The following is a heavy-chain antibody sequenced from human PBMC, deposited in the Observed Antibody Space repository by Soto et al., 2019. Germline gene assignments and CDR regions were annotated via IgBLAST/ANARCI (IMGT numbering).Heavy chain of an antibody. Sequence: GGSLRLPCAASGFTFSNYAMSWVRQAPGKGLEWVSAISGGGGSTYSADSVQGRFTISRDNFKNTLYLQINSLRAEDTAVYYCAKVGVRGVPSYFSMDVWGQGTTVTVSS. CDR1: GFTFSNYA. V-gene: IGHV3-23*01. D-gene: IGHD3-10*01. CDR2: ISGGGGST. CDR3: AKVGVRGVPSYFSMDV. J-gene: IGHJ6*02.